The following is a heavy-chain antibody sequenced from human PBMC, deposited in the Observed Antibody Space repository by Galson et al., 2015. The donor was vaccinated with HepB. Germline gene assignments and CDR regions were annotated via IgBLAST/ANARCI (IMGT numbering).Heavy chain of an antibody. CDR2: IYYNGST. CDR1: GGPISSGGYY. D-gene: IGHD3-22*01. Sequence: LSLTCTVSGGPISSGGYYWSWIRQHPGKGLEWIGYIYYNGSTYYNPSLKSRVTISVDTSKNQFSLKLRSVTAADTAVYYCARDRVPDSSGGGGAFDIWGQGTMVTVSS. CDR3: ARDRVPDSSGGGGAFDI. J-gene: IGHJ3*02. V-gene: IGHV4-31*03.